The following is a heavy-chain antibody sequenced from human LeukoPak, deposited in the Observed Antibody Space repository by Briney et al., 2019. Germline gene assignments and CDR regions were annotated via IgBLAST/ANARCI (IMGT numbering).Heavy chain of an antibody. V-gene: IGHV3-74*01. J-gene: IGHJ4*02. D-gene: IGHD2/OR15-2a*01. CDR1: GNYW. Sequence: PPGGSLRLSCAASGNYWMHWVRQAPGKGLVWVSHINSDGSWTSYADSVKGRFTISKDNAKNTVYLQMNSLGAEDTAVYYCVSFYETYWGRGTLVTVSS. CDR2: INSDGSWT. CDR3: VSFYETY.